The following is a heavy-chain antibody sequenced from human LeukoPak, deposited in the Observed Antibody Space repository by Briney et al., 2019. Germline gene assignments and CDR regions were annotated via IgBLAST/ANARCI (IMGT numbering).Heavy chain of an antibody. CDR2: IYYSGST. Sequence: SETLSLTCTVSGGSISSYYWSWIRQPPGKGLEWIGYIYYSGSTTYNPSLKSRVTISVGTSKNHFSLRLTSVTAADTAVYYCARHFDYWGQGTLVTVSS. J-gene: IGHJ4*02. CDR3: ARHFDY. CDR1: GGSISSYY. V-gene: IGHV4-59*01.